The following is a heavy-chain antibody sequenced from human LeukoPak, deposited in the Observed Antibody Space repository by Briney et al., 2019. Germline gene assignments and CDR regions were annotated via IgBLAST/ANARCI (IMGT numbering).Heavy chain of an antibody. Sequence: TSSETLSLTCTVSGGSISSSSYYWGWIRQPPGKGLDWIGIINYRGNTYYNPSLKSRVTISVDTSKNQFSLKLSSVTAADTAVYYCARRDSYSSGYYYFDYWGQGTLATVSS. CDR3: ARRDSYSSGYYYFDY. J-gene: IGHJ4*02. CDR1: GGSISSSSYY. CDR2: INYRGNT. V-gene: IGHV4-39*01. D-gene: IGHD3-22*01.